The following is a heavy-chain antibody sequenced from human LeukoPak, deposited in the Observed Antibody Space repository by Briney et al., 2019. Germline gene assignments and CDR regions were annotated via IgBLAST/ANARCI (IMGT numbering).Heavy chain of an antibody. CDR2: INWNSAYI. Sequence: GGSLRLCCAASGFRFGDYAMHWVRQAPGKGLEWVSGINWNSAYINYADSVKGRFSISRDEAKNTLYLQMNSLRAEATALYYCARDPIGGEAAGMPFHYFGMDIWGQGTTVTVSS. J-gene: IGHJ6*02. CDR3: ARDPIGGEAAGMPFHYFGMDI. V-gene: IGHV3-9*01. CDR1: GFRFGDYA. D-gene: IGHD3-16*01.